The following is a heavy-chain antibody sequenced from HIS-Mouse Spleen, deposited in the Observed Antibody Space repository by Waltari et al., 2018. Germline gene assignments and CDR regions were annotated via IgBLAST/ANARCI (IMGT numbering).Heavy chain of an antibody. Sequence: EVQLVESGGGLVKPGGSLRLSCAASGFTFSNAWMSWVRQAPGKGLEWVGRIKSKTDGGRTEYAAPVKGRFTISRDDSKNTLYLQMNSLKTEDTAVYYCTTALRFLEWLLYYFDYWGQGTLVTVSS. J-gene: IGHJ4*02. CDR1: GFTFSNAW. CDR2: IKSKTDGGRT. D-gene: IGHD3-3*01. V-gene: IGHV3-15*01. CDR3: TTALRFLEWLLYYFDY.